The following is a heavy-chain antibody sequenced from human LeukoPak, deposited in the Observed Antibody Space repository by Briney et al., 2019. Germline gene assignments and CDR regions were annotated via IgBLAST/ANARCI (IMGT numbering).Heavy chain of an antibody. D-gene: IGHD4-11*01. V-gene: IGHV4-38-2*02. CDR3: ARSLQYLNWFDP. Sequence: SETLSLTCTVSGYSISSGYYWGWSRQPPGKGLEWIGGIYHSGSTYYNPSLKSRVTISVDTSKNQFSLKLSSVTAADTAVYYCARSLQYLNWFDPWGQGTLVTVSS. CDR1: GYSISSGYY. J-gene: IGHJ5*02. CDR2: IYHSGST.